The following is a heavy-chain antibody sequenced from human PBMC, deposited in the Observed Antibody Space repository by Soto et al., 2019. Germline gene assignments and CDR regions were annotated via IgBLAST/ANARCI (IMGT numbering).Heavy chain of an antibody. CDR3: ANLIIGYSSGWHDAFAI. CDR2: ISGSGGST. J-gene: IGHJ3*02. D-gene: IGHD6-19*01. CDR1: GFTLSSYA. Sequence: GGSLRLSCAASGFTLSSYAMSWVRQAPGKGLEWVSAISGSGGSTYYADSVKGRFTISRDNSKNTLYLQMNSLRAEDTAVYYCANLIIGYSSGWHDAFAIWGKGTMVPVSS. V-gene: IGHV3-23*01.